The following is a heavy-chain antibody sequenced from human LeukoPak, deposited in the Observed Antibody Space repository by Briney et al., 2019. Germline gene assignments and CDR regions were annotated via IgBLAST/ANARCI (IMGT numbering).Heavy chain of an antibody. J-gene: IGHJ4*02. Sequence: PGGSLRLSCAASGFTFSSYAMNWVRQAPGKGLEWVSYISSSGSTIYYADSVKGRFTISRDNAKNSLHLQMNSLRAEDTALYYCARKFLTGRLIDYWGQGTLVTVSS. V-gene: IGHV3-48*03. CDR2: ISSSGSTI. CDR3: ARKFLTGRLIDY. D-gene: IGHD7-27*01. CDR1: GFTFSSYA.